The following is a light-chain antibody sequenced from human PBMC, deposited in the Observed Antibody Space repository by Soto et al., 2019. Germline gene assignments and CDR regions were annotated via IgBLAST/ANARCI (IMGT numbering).Light chain of an antibody. V-gene: IGKV1-12*01. CDR2: VAS. Sequence: DIQMTQSPSSVSASVGDRVTITCRASEGISDWLAWYQQRPGKAPNLLIFVASRLQRGVPSRFSGSGSGTDFTLTISSLQPEDFATYYCQQANTFPLTFGGGTRVEL. CDR3: QQANTFPLT. J-gene: IGKJ4*01. CDR1: EGISDW.